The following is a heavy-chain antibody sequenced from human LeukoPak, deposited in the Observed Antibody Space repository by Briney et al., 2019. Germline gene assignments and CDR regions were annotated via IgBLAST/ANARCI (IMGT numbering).Heavy chain of an antibody. V-gene: IGHV1-69*13. Sequence: ASVKVSCKASGGTFSSYAISWVRQAPGQGLEWMGGIIPIFGTANYAQKFQGRATITADESTSTAYMELSSLRSEDTAVYYCARAGSSGWTPDYWGQGTLVTVSS. J-gene: IGHJ4*02. D-gene: IGHD6-19*01. CDR2: IIPIFGTA. CDR1: GGTFSSYA. CDR3: ARAGSSGWTPDY.